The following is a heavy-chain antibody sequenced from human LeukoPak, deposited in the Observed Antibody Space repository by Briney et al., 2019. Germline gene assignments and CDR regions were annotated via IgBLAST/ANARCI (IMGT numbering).Heavy chain of an antibody. CDR3: ASPRVDSSGRYYFDY. CDR2: INPSGGST. V-gene: IGHV1-46*01. Sequence: ASVKVSCKASGYTFTSYYMHWVRQAPGQGLEWMGIINPSGGSTSYAQKFQGRVTITADESTSTAYMELSSLRSEDTAVYYCASPRVDSSGRYYFDYWGQGTLVTVSS. CDR1: GYTFTSYY. J-gene: IGHJ4*02. D-gene: IGHD6-19*01.